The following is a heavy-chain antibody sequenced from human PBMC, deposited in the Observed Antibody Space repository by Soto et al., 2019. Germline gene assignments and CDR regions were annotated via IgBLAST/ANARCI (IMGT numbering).Heavy chain of an antibody. J-gene: IGHJ6*03. CDR1: GFTFSSYW. CDR2: INSDGSST. CDR3: ARGEESIAAAYYYYYYMDV. Sequence: GGSLRLSCAASGFTFSSYWMHWVRQAPGKGLVWVSRINSDGSSTSYADSVKGRFTISRDNAKNTLYLQMNSLRAEDTAVYYCARGEESIAAAYYYYYYMDVWGKGTTVTVSS. D-gene: IGHD6-6*01. V-gene: IGHV3-74*01.